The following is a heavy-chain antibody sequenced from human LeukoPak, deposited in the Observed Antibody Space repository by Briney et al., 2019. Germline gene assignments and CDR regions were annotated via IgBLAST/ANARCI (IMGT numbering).Heavy chain of an antibody. Sequence: SETLSLTCTVSGASISSGSYYWTWLRQPAGKGLEWIGRMHSSGRTSYSPSLKSRVTITVNTSKNQFSLKLSSVTAADTAVYYCARARRNWFDPWGQGTLVTVSS. CDR2: MHSSGRT. CDR1: GASISSGSYY. CDR3: ARARRNWFDP. V-gene: IGHV4-61*02. J-gene: IGHJ5*02.